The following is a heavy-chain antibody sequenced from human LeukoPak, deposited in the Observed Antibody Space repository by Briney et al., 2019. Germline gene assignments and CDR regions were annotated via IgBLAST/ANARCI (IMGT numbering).Heavy chain of an antibody. J-gene: IGHJ4*02. CDR2: IYSDGSA. V-gene: IGHV3-66*04. CDR3: AKPPYGRDGYNYFDY. CDR1: GFTVSSNY. D-gene: IGHD5-24*01. Sequence: GGSLRLSCAASGFTVSSNYMSWVRQAPGKGLEWVSLIYSDGSASYADSVRGRFGISRDNSKNTLYLQMNSLRAEDTAVYYCAKPPYGRDGYNYFDYWGQGTPVTVSS.